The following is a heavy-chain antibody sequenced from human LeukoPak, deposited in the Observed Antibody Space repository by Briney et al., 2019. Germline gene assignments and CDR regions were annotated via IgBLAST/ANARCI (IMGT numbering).Heavy chain of an antibody. CDR2: IFYRGGT. D-gene: IGHD6-19*01. CDR1: SGSINTSSYY. J-gene: IGHJ4*02. CDR3: ARDRGSSGWYTY. V-gene: IGHV4-39*07. Sequence: PSETLSLTCTVSSGSINTSSYYWGWIRQPPGKGLEWFGNIFYRGGTYYSPSLKSRVTISLDTSKNQFSLKLSSVTAADTAVYYCARDRGSSGWYTYWGQGTLVTVSS.